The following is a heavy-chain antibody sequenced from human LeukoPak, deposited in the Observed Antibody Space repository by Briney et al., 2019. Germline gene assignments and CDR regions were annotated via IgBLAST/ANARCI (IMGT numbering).Heavy chain of an antibody. CDR3: LRLERHGDSHFDY. CDR2: INSDGSTT. Sequence: PGGSLRLSCAASGFTFSSYWMHWVRQAPGKGPVWVSRINSDGSTTSYADSVKGRFTISRDNAKNTLYLQMNSLRAEDTAVYYCLRLERHGDSHFDYWGQGTLVTVSS. D-gene: IGHD4-17*01. V-gene: IGHV3-74*01. J-gene: IGHJ4*02. CDR1: GFTFSSYW.